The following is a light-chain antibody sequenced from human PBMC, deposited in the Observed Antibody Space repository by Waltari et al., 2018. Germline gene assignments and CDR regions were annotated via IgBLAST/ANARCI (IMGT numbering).Light chain of an antibody. CDR2: DNN. J-gene: IGLJ2*01. V-gene: IGLV1-51*01. Sequence: QSVLTQPPSVSAAPGQKVTISCSGTGTNTGNTFVSWYQQLPGTAPKLLIYDNNKRPSGIPDRFSGSKSGTSATLGITGLQTGDEADYYCGTWDTDLSVVFGGGTRLTVL. CDR1: GTNTGNTF. CDR3: GTWDTDLSVV.